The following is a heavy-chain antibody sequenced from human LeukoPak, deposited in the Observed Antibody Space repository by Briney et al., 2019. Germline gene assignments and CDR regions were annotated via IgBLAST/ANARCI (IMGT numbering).Heavy chain of an antibody. CDR2: IYPGDSDT. D-gene: IGHD3-10*01. CDR3: ARLPDYYGSGSYSILFDY. V-gene: IGHV5-51*01. J-gene: IGHJ4*02. CDR1: GYSFSSYW. Sequence: GESLKISCKGSGYSFSSYWIGWVRQMPGKGLEWMGIIYPGDSDTRYSPSFQGQVTISADKSISTAYLQWSSLKASDTAMYYCARLPDYYGSGSYSILFDYWGQGTLVTVSS.